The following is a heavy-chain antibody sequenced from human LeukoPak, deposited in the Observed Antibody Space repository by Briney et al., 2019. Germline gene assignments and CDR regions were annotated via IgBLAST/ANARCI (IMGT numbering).Heavy chain of an antibody. CDR3: ARDSRDGYDFRRHGMDV. Sequence: GGSLRLSCAASGFTFSSYTMNWVRQAPGKGLEWVAVIWYDGSNTYYVDSVKGRFTISRDNFKNTLYLQVNSLRAEDAAVYYCARDSRDGYDFRRHGMDVWGQGTTVTVSS. J-gene: IGHJ6*02. CDR1: GFTFSSYT. V-gene: IGHV3-33*08. D-gene: IGHD5-24*01. CDR2: IWYDGSNT.